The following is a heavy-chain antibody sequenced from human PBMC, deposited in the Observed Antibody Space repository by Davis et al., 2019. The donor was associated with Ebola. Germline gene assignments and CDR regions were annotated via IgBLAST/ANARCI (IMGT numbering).Heavy chain of an antibody. Sequence: GGSLRLSCAASGFTFSSYSMNWVRQAPGKGLEWVSYISSSSSTIYYADSVKGRFTISRDNAKNSLYLQMNSLRAEDTAVYYCARGGGLGYWGQGTLVTVSS. J-gene: IGHJ4*02. CDR1: GFTFSSYS. CDR3: ARGGGLGY. V-gene: IGHV3-48*04. CDR2: ISSSSSTI. D-gene: IGHD3-16*01.